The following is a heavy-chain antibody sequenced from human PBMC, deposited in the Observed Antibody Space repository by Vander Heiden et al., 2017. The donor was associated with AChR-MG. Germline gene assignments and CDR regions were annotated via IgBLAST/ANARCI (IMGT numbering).Heavy chain of an antibody. V-gene: IGHV5-51*01. CDR1: GYSFTSYW. CDR2: IYPGDSDT. Sequence: EVQLVQSGAEVKMPGESLTISCKGSGYSFTSYWIGWVRQIARKGLEWMGIIYPGDSDTRYSPSFQGQVTISADKSISTAYLQWSSLKASDTAMYYGARRQLCSGGSCYSGSDYWGQGTLVTVSS. CDR3: ARRQLCSGGSCYSGSDY. D-gene: IGHD2-15*01. J-gene: IGHJ4*02.